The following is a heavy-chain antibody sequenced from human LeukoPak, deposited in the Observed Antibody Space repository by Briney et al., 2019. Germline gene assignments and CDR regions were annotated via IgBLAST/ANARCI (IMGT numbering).Heavy chain of an antibody. D-gene: IGHD3-9*01. V-gene: IGHV4-59*08. CDR3: ARFDYDIFTGLFDAFDI. Sequence: SETLSLTCTVSGGSISSYYWSWIRQPPGKGLEWIGYIYYSGSTNYNPSLKSRVTISVDTSKNQFSLKLSSVTAADTAVYYCARFDYDIFTGLFDAFDIWGQGTMVTVSS. CDR2: IYYSGST. J-gene: IGHJ3*02. CDR1: GGSISSYY.